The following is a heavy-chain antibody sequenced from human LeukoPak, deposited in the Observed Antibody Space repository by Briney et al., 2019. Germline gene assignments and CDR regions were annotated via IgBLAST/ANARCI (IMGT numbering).Heavy chain of an antibody. CDR3: ARGVRALLWFGELENLYYMDV. CDR2: IYSGGST. CDR1: GFTVSSNY. V-gene: IGHV3-53*01. Sequence: GGSLRLSCAASGFTVSSNYMSWVRQAPGKGLEWVSVIYSGGSTYYANSVKGRFTISRDNSKNTLYLQMNSLRAEDTAVYYCARGVRALLWFGELENLYYMDVWGKGTTVTVPS. J-gene: IGHJ6*03. D-gene: IGHD3-10*01.